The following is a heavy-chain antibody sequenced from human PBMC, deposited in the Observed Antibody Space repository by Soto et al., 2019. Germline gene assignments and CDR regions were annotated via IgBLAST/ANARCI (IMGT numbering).Heavy chain of an antibody. V-gene: IGHV3-30*03. J-gene: IGHJ4*02. Sequence: QVQLVESGGGVVQPGRSLRLSCAASGFTFSSYGMHWVRQAPGKGLEWVAVISYDGSNIYYADSVKGRFTISRDNSKNTLYLQMNSLRAEDTAVYYCVRHTGYYYDSRCYYNDYWGQGTLVTVSS. CDR3: VRHTGYYYDSRCYYNDY. CDR1: GFTFSSYG. D-gene: IGHD3-22*01. CDR2: ISYDGSNI.